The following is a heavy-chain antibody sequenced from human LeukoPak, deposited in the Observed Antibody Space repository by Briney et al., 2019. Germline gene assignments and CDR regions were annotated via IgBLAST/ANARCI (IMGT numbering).Heavy chain of an antibody. V-gene: IGHV3-9*01. CDR2: ISWNSGSI. CDR3: AKDMLMSSDSSGYYYGDAFDI. CDR1: GFTFDDYA. Sequence: GGSLRLSCAASGFTFDDYAMHWVRQAPGKGLEWVSGISWNSGSIGYADSVKGRFTISRDNAKNSLYLQMNSPRAEDTALYYCAKDMLMSSDSSGYYYGDAFDIWGQGTMVTVSS. D-gene: IGHD3-22*01. J-gene: IGHJ3*02.